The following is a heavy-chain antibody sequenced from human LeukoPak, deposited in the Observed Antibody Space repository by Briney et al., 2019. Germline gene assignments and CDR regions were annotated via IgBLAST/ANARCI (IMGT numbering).Heavy chain of an antibody. J-gene: IGHJ6*02. V-gene: IGHV3-74*01. Sequence: GGSLRLSCAASGFTFSSYWMHWVRQAPGKGLVWVSRINSDGSSTSYADSVKGRFTISRDNAKNTLYLQMNSLRAEDTAVYYCARDSIVATGPYGMDVWGQGTTVTVSS. CDR3: ARDSIVATGPYGMDV. CDR1: GFTFSSYW. D-gene: IGHD6-13*01. CDR2: INSDGSST.